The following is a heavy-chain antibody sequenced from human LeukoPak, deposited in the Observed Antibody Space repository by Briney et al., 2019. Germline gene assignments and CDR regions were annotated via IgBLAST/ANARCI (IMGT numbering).Heavy chain of an antibody. D-gene: IGHD3-10*01. CDR1: GYTFTGYY. J-gene: IGHJ5*02. V-gene: IGHV1-2*02. CDR2: INPNSGGT. Sequence: GASVKVSCKASGYTFTGYYMHWVRQAPGQGLEWMGWINPNSGGTNYAQKLQGRVTMTRDTSISTAYMELSRLRSDDTAVYYCARDPYYQFGELANGFDPWGQGTLVTVSS. CDR3: ARDPYYQFGELANGFDP.